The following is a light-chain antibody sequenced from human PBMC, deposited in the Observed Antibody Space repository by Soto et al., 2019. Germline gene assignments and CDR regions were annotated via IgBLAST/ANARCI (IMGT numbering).Light chain of an antibody. CDR3: QQNYNTSPYT. Sequence: DIQLTQSPSSLSSSVGDRVTITCRASQTVISYLNWYQQKPGQAPKLLIYATTHLQSGVPSRFSGSGSGTEFTLTISSLHPEDFATYFCQQNYNTSPYTFGQGTKLEIK. CDR2: ATT. V-gene: IGKV1-39*01. J-gene: IGKJ2*01. CDR1: QTVISY.